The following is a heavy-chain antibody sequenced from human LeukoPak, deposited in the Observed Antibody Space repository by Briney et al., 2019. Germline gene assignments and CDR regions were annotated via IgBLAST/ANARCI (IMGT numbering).Heavy chain of an antibody. D-gene: IGHD6-13*01. CDR3: ARPRISSSWYYGMDV. CDR1: GYSFTTYW. V-gene: IGHV5-51*01. Sequence: GESLKISCQGSGYSFTTYWIGWVRQMPGKGLEWMGIIYPGDPDIRYSPSFQGQVTISADKSISTAYLQWSSLKASDTAMYYCARPRISSSWYYGMDVWGQGTTVTVSS. J-gene: IGHJ6*02. CDR2: IYPGDPDI.